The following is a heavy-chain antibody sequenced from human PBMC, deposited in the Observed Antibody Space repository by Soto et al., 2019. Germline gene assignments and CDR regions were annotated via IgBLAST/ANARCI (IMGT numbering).Heavy chain of an antibody. CDR1: GGSFSGYY. D-gene: IGHD6-6*01. J-gene: IGHJ6*03. CDR2: INHSGST. Sequence: PSETLSLTCAVYGGSFSGYYWSWIRQPPGKGLEWIGEINHSGSTNYNPSLKSRVTISVDTSKNQFSLKLSSVTAADTAVYYCARGDSSSSDYYYYMDVWGKGTTVTSP. V-gene: IGHV4-34*01. CDR3: ARGDSSSSDYYYYMDV.